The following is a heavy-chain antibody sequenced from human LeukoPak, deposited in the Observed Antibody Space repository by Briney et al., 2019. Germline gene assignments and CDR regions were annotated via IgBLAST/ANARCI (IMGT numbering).Heavy chain of an antibody. CDR3: ARGHYDFWSGYYS. CDR2: IYYSGST. V-gene: IGHV4-59*01. J-gene: IGHJ4*02. CDR1: GGSISSYY. D-gene: IGHD3-3*01. Sequence: PSETLSLTCAVSGGSISSYYWSWIRQPPGKGLEWIGYIYYSGSTNYNPSLKSRVTISVDTSKNQISLKLSSVTAADTAVYYCARGHYDFWSGYYSWGQGTLVTVSS.